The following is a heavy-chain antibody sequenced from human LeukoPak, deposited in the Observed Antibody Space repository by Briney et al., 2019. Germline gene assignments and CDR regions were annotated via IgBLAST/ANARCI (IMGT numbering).Heavy chain of an antibody. CDR1: GGTFSSYA. CDR2: INTNTGNP. CDR3: ARSIAAAGARHDY. Sequence: ASVKVSCKASGGTFSSYAISWVRQAPGQGLEWMGWINTNTGNPTYAQGFTGRFVFSLDTSVSTAYLQISSLKAEDTAVYYCARSIAAAGARHDYWGQGTLVTVSS. J-gene: IGHJ4*02. D-gene: IGHD6-13*01. V-gene: IGHV7-4-1*02.